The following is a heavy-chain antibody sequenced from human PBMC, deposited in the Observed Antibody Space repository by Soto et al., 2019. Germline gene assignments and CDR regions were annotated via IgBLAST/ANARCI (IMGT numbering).Heavy chain of an antibody. CDR1: GFTFSSYE. J-gene: IGHJ4*02. Sequence: PGGSLRLSCAASGFTFSSYEMNWVRQAPGKGLEWVSYISSSGSTIYYADSVKGRFTISRDNAKNSLYLQMNSLRAEDTAVYYCARAYYYDSSGYYPALDYWGQGTLVTVSS. V-gene: IGHV3-48*03. CDR3: ARAYYYDSSGYYPALDY. D-gene: IGHD3-22*01. CDR2: ISSSGSTI.